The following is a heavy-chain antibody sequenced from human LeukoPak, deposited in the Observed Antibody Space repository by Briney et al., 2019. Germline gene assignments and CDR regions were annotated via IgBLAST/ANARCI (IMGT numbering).Heavy chain of an antibody. V-gene: IGHV3-23*01. D-gene: IGHD2-2*01. CDR1: GFTFSSYG. Sequence: GGTLRLSCAASGFTFSSYGMSWVRQAPGKGLEWVSAISGSGGSTYYADSVKGRFTISRDNSKNTLYLQMNSLRAEDTALYHCARAHYCSSTSCYSGFDPWGQGTLVTVSS. J-gene: IGHJ5*02. CDR3: ARAHYCSSTSCYSGFDP. CDR2: ISGSGGST.